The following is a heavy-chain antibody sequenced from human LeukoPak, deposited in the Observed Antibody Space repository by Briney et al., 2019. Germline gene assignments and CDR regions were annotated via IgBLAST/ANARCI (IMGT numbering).Heavy chain of an antibody. CDR3: ARGDPITGTFFDY. J-gene: IGHJ4*02. CDR2: INHSGST. CDR1: GGSFSGYY. V-gene: IGHV4-34*01. D-gene: IGHD1-20*01. Sequence: PSETLSLTCAVYGGSFSGYYWSWIRQPPGKGLEWIGEINHSGSTNYNPSLKSRVTISVDTSKNQFSLKLSSVTAADTAVYYCARGDPITGTFFDYWGQGTLVTVSS.